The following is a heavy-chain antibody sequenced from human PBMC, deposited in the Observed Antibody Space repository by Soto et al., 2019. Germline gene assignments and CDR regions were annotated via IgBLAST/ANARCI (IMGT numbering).Heavy chain of an antibody. CDR1: GGSISSGGYY. CDR3: ARDCGRDCYAGGTEYYYYGMDV. D-gene: IGHD2-21*02. J-gene: IGHJ6*02. CDR2: IYYSGST. V-gene: IGHV4-31*03. Sequence: SETLSLTXTVSGGSISSGGYYWSWIRQHPGKGLEWIGYIYYSGSTYYNPSLKSRVTISVDTSKNQFSLKLSSVTAADTAVYYCARDCGRDCYAGGTEYYYYGMDVWGQGTTVTVSS.